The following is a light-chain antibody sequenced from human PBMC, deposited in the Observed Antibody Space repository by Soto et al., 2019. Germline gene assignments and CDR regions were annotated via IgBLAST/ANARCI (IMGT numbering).Light chain of an antibody. V-gene: IGKV3-15*01. CDR3: QQYNNWPPLT. Sequence: EIVMTQSPATLSVSPGERATLSCRASQSVSSNLAWYQQKPGQAPRLLIYGASTRATGIPARFSGSGSGTAFTLTLSRMQSEDFAVYYCQQYNNWPPLTFGQGTKLEIK. CDR1: QSVSSN. CDR2: GAS. J-gene: IGKJ2*01.